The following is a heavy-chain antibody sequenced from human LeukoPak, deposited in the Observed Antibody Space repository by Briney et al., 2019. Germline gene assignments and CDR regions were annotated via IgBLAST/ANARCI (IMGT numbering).Heavy chain of an antibody. CDR2: IKQDGSEE. D-gene: IGHD3-22*01. CDR3: ARDRNPYYYDSSTDAFDI. Sequence: GGSLRLSCAASGFTFSSYWMSWVRQAPGKGLEWVANIKQDGSEEYYVDSVKGRFTISRDNAKNSLYLQMDSLRAEDAAVYYCARDRNPYYYDSSTDAFDIWGQGTMVTVSS. CDR1: GFTFSSYW. V-gene: IGHV3-7*01. J-gene: IGHJ3*02.